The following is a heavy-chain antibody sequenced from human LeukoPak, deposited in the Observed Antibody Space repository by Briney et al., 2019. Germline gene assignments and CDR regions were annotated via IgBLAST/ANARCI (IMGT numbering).Heavy chain of an antibody. Sequence: GGSLRLSCAASGFTFSSYAITWVRQAPGMGLEWVSTISGSGRSTYYSDSVKGRFTISRDNAKNSLYLQMNSLRAEDTAVYYCARDGSPYCGGDCLDYWGQGTLVTVSS. CDR1: GFTFSSYA. V-gene: IGHV3-23*01. CDR3: ARDGSPYCGGDCLDY. CDR2: ISGSGRST. J-gene: IGHJ4*02. D-gene: IGHD2-21*01.